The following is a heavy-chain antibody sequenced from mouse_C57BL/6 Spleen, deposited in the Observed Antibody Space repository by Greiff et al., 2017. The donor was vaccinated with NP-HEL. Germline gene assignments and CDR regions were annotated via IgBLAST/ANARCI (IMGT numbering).Heavy chain of an antibody. CDR2: IDPSDSET. V-gene: IGHV1-52*01. Sequence: QVQLQQPGAELVRPGSSVKLSCKASGYTFTSYWMHWVKQRPIQGLEWIGNIDPSDSETHYNQKFKDKATLTVDKSSSTAYMQLSSLTSEDSAVYYCARSWIPAYGSSHWYFDVWGTGTTVTVSS. CDR1: GYTFTSYW. D-gene: IGHD1-1*01. CDR3: ARSWIPAYGSSHWYFDV. J-gene: IGHJ1*03.